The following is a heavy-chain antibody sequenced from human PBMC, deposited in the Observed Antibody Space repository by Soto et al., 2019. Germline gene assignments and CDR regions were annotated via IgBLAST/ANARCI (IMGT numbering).Heavy chain of an antibody. CDR1: GCTFTSYG. D-gene: IGHD6-13*01. Sequence: ASVKVSCKASGCTFTSYGIHWVRQAPGQRLEWMGWINAANGDTKYSPKFQGRVTITRDTSASTAYMELSSLRSEDTAVYYCVRRHVSATGIDWFDPWGQGTLVTVSS. CDR3: VRRHVSATGIDWFDP. CDR2: INAANGDT. V-gene: IGHV1-3*01. J-gene: IGHJ5*02.